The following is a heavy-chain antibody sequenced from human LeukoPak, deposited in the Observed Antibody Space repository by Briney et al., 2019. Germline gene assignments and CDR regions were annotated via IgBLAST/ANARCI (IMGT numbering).Heavy chain of an antibody. CDR2: INHSGST. CDR3: ARGVGYCSSTSCYRAHWFVP. Sequence: SETLSLTCAVYGGSFSGYYWSWIRQPPGKGLEWIGEINHSGSTNYNPSLKSRVTISVDTSKNQFSLKLSSVTAADTAVYYCARGVGYCSSTSCYRAHWFVPWGQGTLVTVSS. J-gene: IGHJ5*02. CDR1: GGSFSGYY. V-gene: IGHV4-34*01. D-gene: IGHD2-2*02.